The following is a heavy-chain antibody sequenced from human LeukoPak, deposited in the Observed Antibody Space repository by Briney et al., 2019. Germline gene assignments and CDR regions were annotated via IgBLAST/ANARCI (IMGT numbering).Heavy chain of an antibody. CDR1: GFTFSSYA. Sequence: GGSLRLSCSASGFTFSSYAMHWVRQAPGKGLEYVSAISSNGSSTYYADSVKGRFTISRDNSKNTLYLQMSSLRAEDTAVYYCVKGSRSSSNLNWFDPWGQGTLVTVSS. V-gene: IGHV3-64D*09. D-gene: IGHD6-13*01. CDR3: VKGSRSSSNLNWFDP. J-gene: IGHJ5*02. CDR2: ISSNGSST.